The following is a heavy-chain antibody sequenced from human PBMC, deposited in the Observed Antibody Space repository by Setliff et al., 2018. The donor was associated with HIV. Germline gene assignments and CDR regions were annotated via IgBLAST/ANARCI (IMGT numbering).Heavy chain of an antibody. CDR3: ARDSSSWYEFYFDC. V-gene: IGHV3-48*03. J-gene: IGHJ4*02. CDR2: ISSSGGTI. D-gene: IGHD6-13*01. CDR1: GFAFSGHQ. Sequence: GGSLRLSCAASGFAFSGHQMSRVRQAPGKGLEWVSYISSSGGTIYYADSVKGRFTISRDNAKNSLYLQMNSLRAEDTAVYYCARDSSSWYEFYFDCWGQGTLVTVSS.